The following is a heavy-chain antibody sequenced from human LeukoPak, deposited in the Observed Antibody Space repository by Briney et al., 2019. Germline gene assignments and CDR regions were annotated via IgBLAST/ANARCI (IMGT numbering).Heavy chain of an antibody. CDR2: IKQDRSEK. D-gene: IGHD4-17*01. Sequence: GGSLRLSCTASGFMFRSHWMSWVRQVPGRGLEWVAHIKQDRSEKHYLDSVEGRFTLSREDAKNSLYLQMDSLRVDDTAVYYCARGPHYGDRVDYLDYWGQGTLVTVSS. V-gene: IGHV3-7*01. CDR3: ARGPHYGDRVDYLDY. CDR1: GFMFRSHW. J-gene: IGHJ4*02.